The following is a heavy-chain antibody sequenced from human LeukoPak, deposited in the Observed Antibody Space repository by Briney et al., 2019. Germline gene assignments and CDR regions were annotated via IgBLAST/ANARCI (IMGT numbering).Heavy chain of an antibody. Sequence: GGSLRLSCVASGFTFNAYAMSWVRQAPGKGLEWVSAISKSGVDTYYADSVKGRFTISRDNAKNSLYLQMNSLRAEDTAVYYCARDLAYYYDSSGYLLDYWGQGTLVTVSS. CDR2: ISKSGVDT. V-gene: IGHV3-21*01. CDR1: GFTFNAYA. CDR3: ARDLAYYYDSSGYLLDY. J-gene: IGHJ4*02. D-gene: IGHD3-22*01.